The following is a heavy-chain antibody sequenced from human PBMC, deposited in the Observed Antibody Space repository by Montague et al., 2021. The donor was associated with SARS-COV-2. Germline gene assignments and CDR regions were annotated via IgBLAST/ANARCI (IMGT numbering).Heavy chain of an antibody. V-gene: IGHV3-21*01. CDR3: ARDLGYDYVWGSYRHLDN. CDR1: GFTFSSYS. Sequence: SLRLSCAASGFTFSSYSMNWVRQAPGKGLEWVSSISSSSSYIYYADSVKGRFTISRDNAKNSLYLQMNSLRVEDTAVYYCARDLGYDYVWGSYRHLDNWGQGTLVTVSS. J-gene: IGHJ4*02. CDR2: ISSSSSYI. D-gene: IGHD3-16*02.